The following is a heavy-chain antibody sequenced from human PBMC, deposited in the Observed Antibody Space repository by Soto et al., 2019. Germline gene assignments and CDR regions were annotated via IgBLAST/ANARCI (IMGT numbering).Heavy chain of an antibody. J-gene: IGHJ4*02. CDR2: ISYDGSNT. CDR3: ARDYPISNYDTSGYG. CDR1: GFTFSSYA. Sequence: QVQLVESGGGVVQPGRSLRLSCAVSGFTFSSYAIHWVRQVPGKGLEWVAVISYDGSNTYYEDCVKGRFTISMDNSRSTVYLQMTSLRAEDTVVYYCARDYPISNYDTSGYGWGQGTLVTVSS. V-gene: IGHV3-30-3*01. D-gene: IGHD3-22*01.